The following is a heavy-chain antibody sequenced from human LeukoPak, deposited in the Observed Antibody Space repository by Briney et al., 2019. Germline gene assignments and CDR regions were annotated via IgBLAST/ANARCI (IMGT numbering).Heavy chain of an antibody. V-gene: IGHV3-74*01. D-gene: IGHD5-18*01. J-gene: IGHJ4*02. Sequence: PGGSLRLSCAASGFTFSSYWMHWVRQGPGKGLVWVSRIKSDGSSTSYADSVKGRFTISRDNAKNTLYLQMNSLRAEDTAVYYCARHLSGVTGYTYGRGIDYWGQGTLVTVSS. CDR1: GFTFSSYW. CDR3: ARHLSGVTGYTYGRGIDY. CDR2: IKSDGSST.